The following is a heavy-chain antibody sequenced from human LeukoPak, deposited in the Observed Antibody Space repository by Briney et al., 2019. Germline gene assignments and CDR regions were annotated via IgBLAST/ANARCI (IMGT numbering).Heavy chain of an antibody. CDR3: TRLSIPYY. V-gene: IGHV3-73*01. D-gene: IGHD2-21*01. Sequence: GGSLRLSCAASGFTFSGSAMHWVRQASGKGLEWVGRIRSKANSYATAYAASVKGRFTISRDDSKNTAYLQMNSLKTEDMAVYYCTRLSIPYYWGQGTLVTVSS. CDR1: GFTFSGSA. CDR2: IRSKANSYAT. J-gene: IGHJ4*02.